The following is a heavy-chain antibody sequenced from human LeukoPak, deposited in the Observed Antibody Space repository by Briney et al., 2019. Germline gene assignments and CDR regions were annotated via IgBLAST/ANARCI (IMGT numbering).Heavy chain of an antibody. CDR2: ISSSGSTI. D-gene: IGHD3-10*01. CDR1: GFTFSNYH. CDR3: ARVLTMVRGPLGY. J-gene: IGHJ4*02. Sequence: GGSLRLSCAASGFTFSNYHMNWVRQAPGKGLEWVSYISSSGSTIYYADSVKGRFTISRDNAKNSLYLQMNSLRAEDTAVYYCARVLTMVRGPLGYWGQGTLVTVSS. V-gene: IGHV3-48*03.